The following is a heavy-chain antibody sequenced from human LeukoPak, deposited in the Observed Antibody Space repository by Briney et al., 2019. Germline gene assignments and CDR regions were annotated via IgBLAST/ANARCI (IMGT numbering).Heavy chain of an antibody. CDR3: ARGDPIYDFWSGGDY. J-gene: IGHJ4*02. D-gene: IGHD3-3*01. V-gene: IGHV3-48*01. CDR1: GFTFNSYA. CDR2: ISSSRNVI. Sequence: PGGSLRLSCAASGFTFNSYAFNWVRQAPGKGLEWGSYISSSRNVIYYTDSVKGRFTISRDNARNLLSLQMNSLRAEDTAVYYCARGDPIYDFWSGGDYWGQGSLVTVSS.